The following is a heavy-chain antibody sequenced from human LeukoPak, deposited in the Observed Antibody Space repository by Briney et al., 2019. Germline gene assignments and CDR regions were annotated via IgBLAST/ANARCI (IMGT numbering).Heavy chain of an antibody. CDR2: IYYSGST. Sequence: SETLSLTCTVSGGSISSSNYYWGWIRQPPGKGLEWIGSIYYSGSTYYNPSLKSRVTISVDTSKNQFSLKLNSVTAADTALYYCAGKRSGNDAFDIWGQGTMVTVSS. V-gene: IGHV4-39*07. J-gene: IGHJ3*02. D-gene: IGHD4-23*01. CDR3: AGKRSGNDAFDI. CDR1: GGSISSSNYY.